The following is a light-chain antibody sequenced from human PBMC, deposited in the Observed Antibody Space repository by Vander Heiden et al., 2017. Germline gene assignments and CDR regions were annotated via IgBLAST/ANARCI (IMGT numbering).Light chain of an antibody. CDR1: SSNIGNNY. V-gene: IGLV1-51*01. Sequence: VSAAPGQKVTISCSGSSSNIGNNYVSWYQQLPGTAPKLPIYDNNKRPSGIPDRFSGSKSGTSATLGITGLQTGDEADYYCGTWDSSLSAWVFGGGTKLTVL. CDR2: DNN. CDR3: GTWDSSLSAWV. J-gene: IGLJ3*02.